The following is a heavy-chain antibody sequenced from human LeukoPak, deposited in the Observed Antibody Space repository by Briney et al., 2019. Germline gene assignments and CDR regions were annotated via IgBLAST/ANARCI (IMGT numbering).Heavy chain of an antibody. V-gene: IGHV3-53*01. CDR2: IYSGGST. J-gene: IGHJ4*02. D-gene: IGHD1-1*01. Sequence: GGSLTLSCAASGFTFSSYWMTWVRQAPGKGLEWVSFIYSGGSTYYADSVKGRFTISRDNSKNTLYLQMNSLRAEDTAVYYCARVATGTGAYFDYWGQGTLVTVSS. CDR3: ARVATGTGAYFDY. CDR1: GFTFSSYW.